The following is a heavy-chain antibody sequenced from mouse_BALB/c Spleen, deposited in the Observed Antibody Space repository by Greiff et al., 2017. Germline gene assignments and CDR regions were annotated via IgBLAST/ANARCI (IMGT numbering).Heavy chain of an antibody. CDR2: ISSGGSYT. CDR3: ARRNDGYAMDY. V-gene: IGHV5-9-3*01. CDR1: GFTFSSYA. Sequence: EVKLMESGGGLVKPGGSLKLSCAASGFTFSSYAMSWVRQTPEKRLEWVATISSGGSYTYYPDSVKGRFTISRDNAKNTLYLQMSSLRSEDTAMYYCARRNDGYAMDYWGQGTSVTVSS. D-gene: IGHD2-12*01. J-gene: IGHJ4*01.